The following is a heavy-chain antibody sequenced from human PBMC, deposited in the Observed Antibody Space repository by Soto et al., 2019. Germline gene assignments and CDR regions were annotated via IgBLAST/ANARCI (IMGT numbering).Heavy chain of an antibody. D-gene: IGHD2-2*01. CDR3: AKAAPGIVVVPAASFDY. J-gene: IGHJ4*02. Sequence: PGGSLRLSCTAFGITFNSAAMSWVRQAPGKGLEWVSSISGSGETTYYADSVKGRITISRDNSENTLYQKMNILENDNTAVYYCAKAAPGIVVVPAASFDYWGQGA. CDR1: GITFNSAA. CDR2: ISGSGETT. V-gene: IGHV3-23*01.